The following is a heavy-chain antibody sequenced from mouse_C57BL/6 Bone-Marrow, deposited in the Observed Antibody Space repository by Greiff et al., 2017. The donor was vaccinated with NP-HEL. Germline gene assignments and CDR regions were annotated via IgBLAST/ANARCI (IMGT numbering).Heavy chain of an antibody. CDR1: GFSLTSYG. D-gene: IGHD1-1*01. Sequence: QVQLKQSGPGLVQPSQSLSITCTVSGFSLTSYGVHWVRQSPGKGLEWLGVIWSGGSTDYNAAFISRLSISKDNSKSQVFFKMNSLQADDTAIYYCARIPYYYGSRTYYAMDYWGQGTSVTVSS. CDR2: IWSGGST. CDR3: ARIPYYYGSRTYYAMDY. J-gene: IGHJ4*01. V-gene: IGHV2-2*01.